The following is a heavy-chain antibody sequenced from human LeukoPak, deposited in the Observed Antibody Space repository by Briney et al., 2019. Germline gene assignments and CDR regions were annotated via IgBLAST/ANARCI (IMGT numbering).Heavy chain of an antibody. CDR2: IYYSGGT. CDR3: ARLGYRYRHPDY. Sequence: PSETLSLTCTGSGGSISSSSYYWGWIRQPPGKGLEWIGGIYYSGGTYYNPSLKSRVTIPVHTSKHQFSLHLSPVTAAGTAVYYCARLGYRYRHPDYWGQGTLATVPS. J-gene: IGHJ4*02. CDR1: GGSISSSSYY. D-gene: IGHD5-18*01. V-gene: IGHV4-39*01.